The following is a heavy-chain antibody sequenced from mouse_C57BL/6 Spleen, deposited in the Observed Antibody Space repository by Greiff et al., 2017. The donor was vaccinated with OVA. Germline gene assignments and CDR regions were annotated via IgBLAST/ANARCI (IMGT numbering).Heavy chain of an antibody. CDR3: ARGGGTMVTSDY. CDR1: GYTFTSYG. D-gene: IGHD2-2*01. J-gene: IGHJ2*01. CDR2: IYPRSGNT. Sequence: LVESGAELARPGASVKLSCKASGYTFTSYGISWVKQRTGQGLEWIGEIYPRSGNTYYNEKFKGKATLTADKSSSTAYMELRSLTSEDSAVYFCARGGGTMVTSDYWGQGTTLTVSS. V-gene: IGHV1-81*01.